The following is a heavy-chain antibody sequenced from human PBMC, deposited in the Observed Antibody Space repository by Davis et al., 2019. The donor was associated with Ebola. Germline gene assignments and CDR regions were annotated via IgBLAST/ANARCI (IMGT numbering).Heavy chain of an antibody. J-gene: IGHJ4*02. CDR1: GFSFSDYY. Sequence: GESLKISCAASGFSFSDYYMSWVRQAPGKGLEWVANIKQDGSEKYYVDSVKGRFTISRDNAKNSLYLQMNSLRAEDTAVYYCARVVCSSTSCFYFDYWGQGTLVTVSS. CDR3: ARVVCSSTSCFYFDY. CDR2: IKQDGSEK. V-gene: IGHV3-7*01. D-gene: IGHD2-2*01.